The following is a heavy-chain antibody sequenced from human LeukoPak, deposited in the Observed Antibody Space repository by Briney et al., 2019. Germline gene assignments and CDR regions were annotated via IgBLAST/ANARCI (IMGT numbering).Heavy chain of an antibody. J-gene: IGHJ5*02. CDR1: GYTFNGYY. Sequence: ASVKVSCKSSGYTFNGYYMHWVRQAPGQGLEWMGWINPNNGSTSYAQKFQGRVTMTRDMSTSTVYMELSSLRSEDTAVYYCAREGGHEQWLPYNWFDPWGQGTLVTVSS. CDR3: AREGGHEQWLPYNWFDP. CDR2: INPNNGST. V-gene: IGHV1-46*02. D-gene: IGHD6-19*01.